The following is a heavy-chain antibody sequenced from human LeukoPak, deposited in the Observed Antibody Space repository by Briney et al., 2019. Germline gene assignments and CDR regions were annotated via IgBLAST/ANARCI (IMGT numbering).Heavy chain of an antibody. V-gene: IGHV3-23*01. CDR1: GFRFSDFT. Sequence: PGGSLRLSCAASGFRFSDFTMTWVRQAPGKGPEWVSAIGGRGGSTYYADFLGGRFTISRDNSKDMVYLQMNSLKVEDTATYYCGKEGGAWGQGTKVTVSS. J-gene: IGHJ5*02. CDR2: IGGRGGST. D-gene: IGHD3-16*01. CDR3: GKEGGA.